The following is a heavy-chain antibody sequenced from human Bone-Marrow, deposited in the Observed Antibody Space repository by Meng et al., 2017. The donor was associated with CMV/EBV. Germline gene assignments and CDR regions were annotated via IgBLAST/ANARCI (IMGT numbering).Heavy chain of an antibody. CDR3: ARGRYSSSWYMNDYYYYGMDV. V-gene: IGHV3-48*04. J-gene: IGHJ6*02. Sequence: GESLKISCAASGFTFSSYSMNWVRQAPGKGLEWVSYISSSSSTIYYADSVKGRFTISRDNAKNSLYLQMNSRRAEDTAVYYCARGRYSSSWYMNDYYYYGMDVWGQGTTVTVSS. CDR2: ISSSSSTI. D-gene: IGHD6-13*01. CDR1: GFTFSSYS.